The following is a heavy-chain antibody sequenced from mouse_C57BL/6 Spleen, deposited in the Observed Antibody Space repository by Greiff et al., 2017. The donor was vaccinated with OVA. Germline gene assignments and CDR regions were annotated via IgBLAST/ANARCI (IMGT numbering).Heavy chain of an antibody. Sequence: QVQLQQPGAELVMPGASVKLSCKASGYTFTSYWMHWVKQRPGQGLEWIGEIDPSDSYTNYNQKFKGKSTLTVDKSSSTAYMQLSSLTSEDSAVYYCARPSTVRFDYWGQGTTLTVSS. D-gene: IGHD4-1*02. CDR2: IDPSDSYT. CDR1: GYTFTSYW. V-gene: IGHV1-69*01. J-gene: IGHJ2*01. CDR3: ARPSTVRFDY.